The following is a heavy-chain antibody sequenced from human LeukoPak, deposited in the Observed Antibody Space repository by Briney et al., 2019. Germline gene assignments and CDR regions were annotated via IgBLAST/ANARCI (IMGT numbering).Heavy chain of an antibody. CDR3: SRVFPSIPL. J-gene: IGHJ4*02. Sequence: SETLSLTCTVSGVSISSSNYYWSSIRQPPGKGLDWIGYIYYSGSTNYNPSLKSRDTISVDRSKNQFSLKLRSVTAAYTDMYSCSRVFPSIPLWGQGTLVTVSS. CDR2: IYYSGST. V-gene: IGHV4-61*01. CDR1: GVSISSSNYY.